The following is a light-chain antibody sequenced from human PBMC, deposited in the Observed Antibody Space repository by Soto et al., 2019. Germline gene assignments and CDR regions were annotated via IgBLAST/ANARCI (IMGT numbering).Light chain of an antibody. J-gene: IGKJ2*01. Sequence: EIVLTQSPGTLSLSPGERATLSCRASQSVSSSYLAWYQQKPGQAPRLLIYGASSRATGIPDMFSGSGSGTDFTLTISRLELEDFAVYYGQQYGSSPYTFGQGTKLEIK. V-gene: IGKV3-20*01. CDR3: QQYGSSPYT. CDR1: QSVSSSY. CDR2: GAS.